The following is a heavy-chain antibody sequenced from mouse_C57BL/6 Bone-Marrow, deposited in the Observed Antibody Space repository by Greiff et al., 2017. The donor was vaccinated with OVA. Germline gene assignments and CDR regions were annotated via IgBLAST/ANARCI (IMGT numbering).Heavy chain of an antibody. CDR3: ASYGNYTWYFDV. Sequence: QVQLLQSGAELVKPGASVKMSCPASGYTFTRYWITWVKQRPGPGLEWMGDIYPGSGSTSYNEKLKSKATLTVDTSSSTAYMQLSSLSSEDSAVYYCASYGNYTWYFDVWGTGTTVTVSS. CDR2: IYPGSGST. J-gene: IGHJ1*03. D-gene: IGHD2-1*01. V-gene: IGHV1-55*01. CDR1: GYTFTRYW.